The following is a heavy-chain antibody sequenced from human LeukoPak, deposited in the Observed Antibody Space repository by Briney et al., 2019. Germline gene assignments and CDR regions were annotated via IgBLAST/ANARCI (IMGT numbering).Heavy chain of an antibody. CDR1: GVFFSTYA. J-gene: IGHJ4*02. CDR3: ARDDIIVGATTLYY. Sequence: GRSLRLSCEASGVFFSTYAMRCGRQAPGKGLEWLAVISSDGSNKYHVDSVKGRFTISRDNSKNTLYLEMDSVRLGDTAVYYCARDDIIVGATTLYYWGQGTLATASS. CDR2: ISSDGSNK. D-gene: IGHD1-26*01. V-gene: IGHV3-30*04.